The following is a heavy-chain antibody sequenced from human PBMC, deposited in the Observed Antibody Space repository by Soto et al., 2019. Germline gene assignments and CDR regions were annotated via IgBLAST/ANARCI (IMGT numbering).Heavy chain of an antibody. CDR1: GFTFSSYA. Sequence: QVQLVESGGGVVQPGRSLRLSCAASGFTFSSYAMHWVRQAPGKGLEWVAVISYDGSNKYYADSVKGRFTISRDNSKNTLYLQMSSLRAEDTAVYYCATERGSVGLGELSPSYWGQGTLVTVSS. CDR2: ISYDGSNK. V-gene: IGHV3-30-3*01. J-gene: IGHJ4*02. CDR3: ATERGSVGLGELSPSY. D-gene: IGHD3-16*02.